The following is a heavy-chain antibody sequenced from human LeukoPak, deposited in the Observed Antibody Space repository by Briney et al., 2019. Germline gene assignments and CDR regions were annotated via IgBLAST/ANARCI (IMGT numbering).Heavy chain of an antibody. CDR3: AKDYSRMDV. Sequence: GGSLRLSCAASGFTFSSYSMNWVRQAPGKGLEWVSYISSSGSTIYYADSVKGRFTISRDNAKNSLYLQMNSLRAEDTAVYYCAKDYSRMDVWGKGTTVTVSS. CDR1: GFTFSSYS. D-gene: IGHD4-11*01. V-gene: IGHV3-48*04. CDR2: ISSSGSTI. J-gene: IGHJ6*04.